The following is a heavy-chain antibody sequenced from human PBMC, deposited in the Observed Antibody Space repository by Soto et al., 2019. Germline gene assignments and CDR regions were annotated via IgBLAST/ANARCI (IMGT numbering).Heavy chain of an antibody. CDR1: GFTFSSHY. CDR2: IYSGGST. CDR3: ARDLNYYGMDV. J-gene: IGHJ6*02. V-gene: IGHV3-53*01. Sequence: GVSLRLSCAAAGFTFSSHYMSCVRQAPGKGLEWVSVIYSGGSTYYADSVKGRFTISRDNSKNTLYLQMNSLRAEDTAVYYCARDLNYYGMDVWGQGTTVTVYS.